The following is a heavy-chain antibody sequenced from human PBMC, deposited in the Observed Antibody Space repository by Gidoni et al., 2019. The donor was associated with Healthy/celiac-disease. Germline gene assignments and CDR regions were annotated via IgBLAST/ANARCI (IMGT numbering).Heavy chain of an antibody. Sequence: QVTLTESGPVLVKPTETLTLTCTVPGFSLSNARMGVIWIRQPPGKALEWLAHIFSNDEKSYSTSLKSMLTISKDTSKSQVVLTMTNMDPVDTATYSWARGRIAVVGYYYYYGMDVWGQGTTVTVSS. CDR1: GFSLSNARMG. D-gene: IGHD6-19*01. V-gene: IGHV2-26*01. CDR2: IFSNDEK. CDR3: ARGRIAVVGYYYYYGMDV. J-gene: IGHJ6*02.